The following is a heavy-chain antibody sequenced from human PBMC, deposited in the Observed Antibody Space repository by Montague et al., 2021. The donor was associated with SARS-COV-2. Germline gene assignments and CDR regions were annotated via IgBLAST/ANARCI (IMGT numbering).Heavy chain of an antibody. Sequence: TLSLTCTVSGGSVNSGNYYWSWIRQPAGKRLEWMGRISTSGNTNYNPSLKSRLSIFVDTSKNQFSLNLRSVTAADTAVYYCARDTEVEIRIYSYYKMDVWGLGTTVTVSS. CDR1: GGSVNSGNYY. J-gene: IGHJ6*02. V-gene: IGHV4-61*02. CDR3: ARDTEVEIRIYSYYKMDV. D-gene: IGHD2-21*01. CDR2: ISTSGNT.